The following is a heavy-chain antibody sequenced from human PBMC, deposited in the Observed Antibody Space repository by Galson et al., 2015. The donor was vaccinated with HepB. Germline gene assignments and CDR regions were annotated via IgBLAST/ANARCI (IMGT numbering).Heavy chain of an antibody. CDR2: ISSSRSYT. J-gene: IGHJ3*02. D-gene: IGHD3-10*01. CDR3: AREGVLWFGELLGAFDI. CDR1: GFTFNDYP. Sequence: SLRLSCAVSGFTFNDYPMSWIRQAPGKGLEWVSYISSSRSYTIYADSVEGRFTISRDNAKNSLYLQMNSLRAEDTAVYYCAREGVLWFGELLGAFDIWGQGTMVTVSS. V-gene: IGHV3-11*06.